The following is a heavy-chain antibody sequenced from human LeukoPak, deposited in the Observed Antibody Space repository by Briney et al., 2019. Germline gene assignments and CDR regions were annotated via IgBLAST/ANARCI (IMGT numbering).Heavy chain of an antibody. CDR2: IYHSGST. CDR3: AILSPRGNWFDP. D-gene: IGHD3-10*01. CDR1: GGSISSGGYS. J-gene: IGHJ5*02. V-gene: IGHV4-30-2*01. Sequence: SETLSLTCAVSGGSISSGGYSWSWIRQPPGKGLEWIGYIYHSGSTYYNPSLKSRVTISVVRSKNQFSLKLSSVTAADTAVYYCAILSPRGNWFDPWGQGTLVTVSS.